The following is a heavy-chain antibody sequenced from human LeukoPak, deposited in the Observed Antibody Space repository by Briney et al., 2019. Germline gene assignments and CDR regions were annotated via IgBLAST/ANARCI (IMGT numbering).Heavy chain of an antibody. V-gene: IGHV3-52*01. CDR3: SLIDY. Sequence: GGSLRLSCAASGFTFSSSWMHWVCQAPEKGLEWVADIKCDGSEKYYVDSVKGRLTISRDNAKNTLYLQVNSLRAEDIRSGSYSLIDYWGQGTLVTVSS. D-gene: IGHD3-10*01. J-gene: IGHJ4*02. CDR1: GFTFSSSW. CDR2: IKCDGSEK.